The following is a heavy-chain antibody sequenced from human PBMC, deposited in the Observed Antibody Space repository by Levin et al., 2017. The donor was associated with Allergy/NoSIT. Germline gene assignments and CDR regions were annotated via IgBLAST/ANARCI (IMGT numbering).Heavy chain of an antibody. CDR2: ISAYNGNT. CDR1: GYTFTSYG. J-gene: IGHJ5*02. Sequence: GESLKISCKASGYTFTSYGISWVRQAPGQGLEWMGWISAYNGNTNYAQKLQGRVTMTTDTSTSTAYMELRSLRSDDTAVYYCARRVPHIVGAPDTTVALNWFDPWGQGTLVTVSS. CDR3: ARRVPHIVGAPDTTVALNWFDP. D-gene: IGHD1-26*01. V-gene: IGHV1-18*01.